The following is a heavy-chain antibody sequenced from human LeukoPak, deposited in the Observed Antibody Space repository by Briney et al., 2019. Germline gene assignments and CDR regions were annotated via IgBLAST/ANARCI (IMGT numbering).Heavy chain of an antibody. V-gene: IGHV3-48*03. CDR3: ARDPEGSTVLYNWFDP. J-gene: IGHJ5*02. CDR2: ISSSGSTI. CDR1: GFTFSSYE. Sequence: GGSLRLSCAASGFTFSSYEMNWVRQAPGKGLEWVSYISSSGSTIYYADSVKGRFTISRDNAKNSLYLQMNSLRAEDTAAYYCARDPEGSTVLYNWFDPWGQGTLVTVSS. D-gene: IGHD4-11*01.